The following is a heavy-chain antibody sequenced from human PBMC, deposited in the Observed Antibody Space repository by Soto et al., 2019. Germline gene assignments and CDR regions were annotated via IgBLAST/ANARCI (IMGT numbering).Heavy chain of an antibody. V-gene: IGHV1-46*01. CDR1: GDTFTDYY. D-gene: IGHD2-21*02. CDR3: ARGGHVGVVTAALDY. CDR2: VNPSGGHT. J-gene: IGHJ4*02. Sequence: QVQLMQSGAEVKKPGASVKVSCKASGDTFTDYYIHWVRQAPGQGLEWMGTVNPSGGHTTYAQHFLGRVTMTRDTSTSTLYMELTSLTSDDTAVCYCARGGHVGVVTAALDYWGQGTLVTVSS.